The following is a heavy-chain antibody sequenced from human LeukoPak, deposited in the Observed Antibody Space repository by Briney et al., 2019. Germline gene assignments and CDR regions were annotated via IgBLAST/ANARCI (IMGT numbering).Heavy chain of an antibody. CDR2: ISSSSIYI. D-gene: IGHD1-26*01. Sequence: GGSLRLSCAGSGFTFSSYSMHWGRQAPGKGLGWVSSISSSSIYIYYADSLKGRFTISRDNAKNSLSLQMNSLRAEDTAVYYCARGRQNSGSYSDAYIWGQGTVVTVSS. J-gene: IGHJ3*02. CDR1: GFTFSSYS. CDR3: ARGRQNSGSYSDAYI. V-gene: IGHV3-21*01.